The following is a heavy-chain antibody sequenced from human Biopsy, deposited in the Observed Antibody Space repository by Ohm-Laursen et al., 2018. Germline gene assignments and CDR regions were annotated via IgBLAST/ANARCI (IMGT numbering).Heavy chain of an antibody. J-gene: IGHJ2*01. D-gene: IGHD3-22*01. CDR2: VYYTGST. V-gene: IGHV4-59*01. CDR3: ARDRGYYSDRTVPGYFDL. Sequence: SETLSLTCTASGDSISSYYWSWIRQPPGKGLEWIGYVYYTGSTDYNPSLQSRVTISVDTSKSHFSLRLRSVTPADTAIYYCARDRGYYSDRTVPGYFDLWGRGTLVTVSS. CDR1: GDSISSYY.